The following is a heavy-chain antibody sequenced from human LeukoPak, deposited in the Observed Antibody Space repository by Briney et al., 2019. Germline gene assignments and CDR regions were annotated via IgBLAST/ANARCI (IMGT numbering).Heavy chain of an antibody. J-gene: IGHJ6*02. Sequence: SQTLSLTCTVSGGSISSGGYYWSWIRQPPGKGLEWIGYIYYSGSTYYNPSLKSRVTISVDTSKNQFSLKLSSVTAADTAVYYCATSSYYYGSGSYWDSYGMDVWGQGTTVTVSS. D-gene: IGHD3-10*01. CDR1: GGSISSGGYY. V-gene: IGHV4-30-4*01. CDR2: IYYSGST. CDR3: ATSSYYYGSGSYWDSYGMDV.